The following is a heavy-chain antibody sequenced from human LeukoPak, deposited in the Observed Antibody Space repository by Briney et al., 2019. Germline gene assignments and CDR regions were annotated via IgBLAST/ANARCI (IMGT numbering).Heavy chain of an antibody. Sequence: SETLSLTCTVSGGSISSGDYYWSWIRQPPGKGLEWIGYIYYSGSTYYNPSLKSRVTISVDTSKNQFSLKLSSVTPADTAVYYCARGRNYYGSGRPPAPLDYWGQATMVTVSS. J-gene: IGHJ4*02. CDR1: GGSISSGDYY. V-gene: IGHV4-30-4*01. CDR3: ARGRNYYGSGRPPAPLDY. D-gene: IGHD3-10*01. CDR2: IYYSGST.